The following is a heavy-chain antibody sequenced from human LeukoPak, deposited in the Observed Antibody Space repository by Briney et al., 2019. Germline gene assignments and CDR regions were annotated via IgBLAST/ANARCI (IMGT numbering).Heavy chain of an antibody. D-gene: IGHD4-17*01. J-gene: IGHJ3*02. CDR2: IYYSGST. CDR3: ARDRNYGAQAGAFDI. CDR1: GGSISSGDYY. V-gene: IGHV4-30-4*08. Sequence: PSQTLSLTCTVSGGSISSGDYYWSWIRQPPGKGLEWIGYIYYSGSTYYNPSLKSRVTISIDTSKNQFSLKLSSVTAADTAVYYCARDRNYGAQAGAFDIWGQGTMVTDSS.